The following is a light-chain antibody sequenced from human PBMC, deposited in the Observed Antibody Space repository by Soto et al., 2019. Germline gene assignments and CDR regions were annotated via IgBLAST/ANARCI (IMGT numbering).Light chain of an antibody. CDR3: LQDYNYPLT. V-gene: IGKV1-6*02. CDR1: LGIRND. Sequence: AIQLTQSPSALSASVGDRVTITCRASLGIRNDLGWYQQKPGGAPRLLVYAASTLQSGVPSRFRGSGSGTEFTLTISSLQLEDFGTYYCLQDYNYPLTFGGGTRLEI. J-gene: IGKJ4*01. CDR2: AAS.